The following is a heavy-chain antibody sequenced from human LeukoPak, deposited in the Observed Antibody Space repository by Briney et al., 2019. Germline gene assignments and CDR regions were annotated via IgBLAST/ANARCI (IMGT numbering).Heavy chain of an antibody. D-gene: IGHD6-19*01. CDR3: VRDGGTVAGIFDY. J-gene: IGHJ4*02. CDR2: IYSRGTT. V-gene: IGHV4-39*07. CDR1: GASISSNSDY. Sequence: TSETLSLTCAVSGASISSNSDYWGWIRQAPGNGLEWIASIYSRGTTFYNPSLQSRVTISIDISESEFSLDVTSVTAADTAIYYCVRDGGTVAGIFDYWGQGILTTVSP.